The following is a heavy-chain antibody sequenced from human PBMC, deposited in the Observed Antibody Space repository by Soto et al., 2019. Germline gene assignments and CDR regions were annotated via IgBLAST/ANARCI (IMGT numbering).Heavy chain of an antibody. CDR2: IYWNDDK. CDR1: GFSLSTSGVG. V-gene: IGHV2-5*01. D-gene: IGHD6-13*01. J-gene: IGHJ4*02. CDR3: AHRRGDSSSWSDLFDY. Sequence: GPTLVNPTQTLTLTCAFSGFSLSTSGVGVGWIRQPPGKALEWLALIYWNDDKRYSPSLKSRLTITKDTSKNQVVLTMTNMDPVDTATYYCAHRRGDSSSWSDLFDYWGQGTLVTVSS.